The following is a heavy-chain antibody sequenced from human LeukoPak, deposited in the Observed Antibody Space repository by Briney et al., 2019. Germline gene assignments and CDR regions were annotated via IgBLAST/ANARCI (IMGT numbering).Heavy chain of an antibody. J-gene: IGHJ4*02. CDR1: GFTFSSLP. CDR3: ARGYGDLDY. D-gene: IGHD4-17*01. Sequence: GGSLRLSCAASGFTFSSLPMHWVRQAPGKGLEYVSAISGNGDRIYYANSVKGRFTISRDNSKNTLYLQMGSLRAEDMAVYYCARGYGDLDYWGQGTRVTVSS. V-gene: IGHV3-64*01. CDR2: ISGNGDRI.